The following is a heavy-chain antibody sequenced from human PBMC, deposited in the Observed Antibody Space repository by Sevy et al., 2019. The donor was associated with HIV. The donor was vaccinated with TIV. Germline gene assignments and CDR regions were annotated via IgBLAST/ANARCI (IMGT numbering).Heavy chain of an antibody. V-gene: IGHV3-9*01. CDR3: AKDIWAGEGERWGAFDI. CDR1: GFTFDDYA. J-gene: IGHJ3*02. Sequence: GGSLRLSCAASGFTFDDYAMHWVRQAPGKGLEWVSGISWNSGSIGYADSVKGRFTISRDNANNSLYLQRNSLRAEDTALYYCAKDIWAGEGERWGAFDIWGQGTMVTVSS. CDR2: ISWNSGSI. D-gene: IGHD6-19*01.